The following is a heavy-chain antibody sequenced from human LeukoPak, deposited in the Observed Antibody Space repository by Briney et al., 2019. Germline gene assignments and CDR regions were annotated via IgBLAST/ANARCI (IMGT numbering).Heavy chain of an antibody. Sequence: SETLSLTCTVSGGSISSYYWSWIRQPPGKGLEWIGYIYYSGSTNYNPSLKSRVTISVDTSKNQFSLKLSSVTAADTAVYYCARRSYYGSGSYFDYWGQGTLVTVSS. D-gene: IGHD3-10*01. CDR2: IYYSGST. V-gene: IGHV4-59*08. J-gene: IGHJ4*02. CDR3: ARRSYYGSGSYFDY. CDR1: GGSISSYY.